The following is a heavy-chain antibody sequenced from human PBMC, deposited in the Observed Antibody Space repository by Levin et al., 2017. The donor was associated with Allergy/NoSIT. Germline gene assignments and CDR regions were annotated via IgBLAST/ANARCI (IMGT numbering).Heavy chain of an antibody. CDR2: ISWNSGYI. Sequence: SLKISCAASGFTFDDHSMQWFRQAAGKGPECVAFISWNSGYIVYADSVKGRFTISRDNARNSLYLQMRSLRPEDTAMYYCSKSLGEYWGQGAQVIVSS. V-gene: IGHV3-9*01. CDR1: GFTFDDHS. J-gene: IGHJ4*02. CDR3: SKSLGEY.